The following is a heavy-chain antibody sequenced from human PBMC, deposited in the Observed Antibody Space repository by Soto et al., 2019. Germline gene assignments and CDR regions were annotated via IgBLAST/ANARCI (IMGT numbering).Heavy chain of an antibody. CDR1: GFTFTSYT. D-gene: IGHD1-26*01. CDR2: ITTSSSYR. V-gene: IGHV3-21*01. J-gene: IGHJ4*02. CDR3: VRGEVPAD. Sequence: KTGGSLRLSCAASGFTFTSYTMNWVRQAPGKGLEWVSSITTSSSYRYYSGSVKGRFTTSRDNAKNSLFLQMNSLRAEDTAVYYCVRGEVPADWGQGTLVTVSS.